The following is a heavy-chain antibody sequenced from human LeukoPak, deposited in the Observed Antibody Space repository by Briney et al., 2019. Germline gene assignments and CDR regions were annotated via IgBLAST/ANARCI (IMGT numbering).Heavy chain of an antibody. J-gene: IGHJ4*02. CDR2: ISGSGGST. Sequence: GGSPRLSWAAPGFNFRRYAKSWVRQASGEGLEWVSAISGSGGSTYYADSVKGRFTTSRDNSKNTLYLQMNSLRAEDTAVYYCAKESWELLDLGYWGQGTLVTVSS. V-gene: IGHV3-23*01. CDR3: AKESWELLDLGY. D-gene: IGHD1-26*01. CDR1: GFNFRRYA.